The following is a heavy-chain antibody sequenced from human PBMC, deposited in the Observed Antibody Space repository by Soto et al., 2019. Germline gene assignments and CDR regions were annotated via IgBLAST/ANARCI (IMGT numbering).Heavy chain of an antibody. D-gene: IGHD3-9*01. V-gene: IGHV3-30*03. Sequence: GGSLRLSCAASGFTFSSYGMHWVRQAPGKGREWVAVISYDGSNKYYADSVKGRFTISRDNSKNTLYLQMNSLRAEDTAVYYCAIEFAYYDILTGYSPPTFDYWGQGTLVTSPQ. CDR2: ISYDGSNK. CDR3: AIEFAYYDILTGYSPPTFDY. CDR1: GFTFSSYG. J-gene: IGHJ4*02.